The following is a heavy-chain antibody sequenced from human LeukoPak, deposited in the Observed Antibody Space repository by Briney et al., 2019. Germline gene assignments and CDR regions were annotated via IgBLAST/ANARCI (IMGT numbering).Heavy chain of an antibody. CDR2: ISGSGGST. CDR3: AKDDDLLRYFDWGPRCAFDI. V-gene: IGHV3-23*01. J-gene: IGHJ3*02. Sequence: GGSLRLSCAASGFTFTTYAMSWVRQAPGEGLEWVSGISGSGGSTYYADSVKGRFTISRDNSKNTLYLQMNSLRAEDTAIYYCAKDDDLLRYFDWGPRCAFDIWGQGTMVTVSS. CDR1: GFTFTTYA. D-gene: IGHD3-9*01.